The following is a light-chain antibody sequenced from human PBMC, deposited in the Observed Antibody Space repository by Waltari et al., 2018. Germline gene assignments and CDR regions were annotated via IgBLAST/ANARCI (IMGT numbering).Light chain of an antibody. Sequence: QSVLTQSSSVSGAPGQRVTFSCAGDSSNIGAGYVVHWYQQFSGAAPRLLSYDNTKRPAGVPDRFSGSRSGTSASLAIAGVQPEDEADYYCQSYDNRLSAVVFGGGTKLTVL. CDR2: DNT. CDR1: SSNIGAGYV. CDR3: QSYDNRLSAVV. V-gene: IGLV1-40*01. J-gene: IGLJ3*02.